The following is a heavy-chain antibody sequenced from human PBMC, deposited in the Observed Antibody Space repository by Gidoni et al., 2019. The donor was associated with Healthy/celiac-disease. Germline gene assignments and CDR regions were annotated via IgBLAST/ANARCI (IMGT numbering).Heavy chain of an antibody. CDR1: GFIFRTYD. J-gene: IGHJ6*04. CDR2: ISASGSNT. D-gene: IGHD4-17*01. V-gene: IGHV3-23*01. Sequence: EVQLLESGGGLVQPGESLRLSCTASGFIFRTYDMTWVRQTPGKGLEWVSSISASGSNTYYTDSVKGRFTISRDNSKNTLYLQMNSLRAEDTALYYCATIPLRVTIPDYYYYGMDVWGKGTTVTVFS. CDR3: ATIPLRVTIPDYYYYGMDV.